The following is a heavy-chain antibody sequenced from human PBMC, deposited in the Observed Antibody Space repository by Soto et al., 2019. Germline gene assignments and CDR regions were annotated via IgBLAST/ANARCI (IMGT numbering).Heavy chain of an antibody. Sequence: AGSLRLTCAASGFTFSTYDTGWVCLPPRQGQEWVSSVGVCDGGTTYADSVNSRFIISRDNSENTVYLQMNWLRAEDTDVYYCVKGTPAWIQVWGYDYWGQGVQVTVSS. CDR1: GFTFSTYD. D-gene: IGHD5-18*01. CDR3: VKGTPAWIQVWGYDY. CDR2: VGVCDGGT. V-gene: IGHV3-23*01. J-gene: IGHJ4*02.